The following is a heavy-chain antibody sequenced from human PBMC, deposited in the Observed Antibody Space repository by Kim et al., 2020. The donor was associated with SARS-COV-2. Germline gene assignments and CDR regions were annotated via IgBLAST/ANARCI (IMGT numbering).Heavy chain of an antibody. V-gene: IGHV4-30-4*01. CDR1: GGSISSGDYY. D-gene: IGHD3-10*01. CDR3: AAGPLWFGELLGAFDI. CDR2: IYYSGRT. Sequence: SETLSLTCTVSGGSISSGDYYWSWIRQPPGKGLEWIGYIYYSGRTYYNPSLKSRVTISVDTSKNQFSLKLSSVTAADTAVYYCAAGPLWFGELLGAFDIWGQGTMVTVSS. J-gene: IGHJ3*02.